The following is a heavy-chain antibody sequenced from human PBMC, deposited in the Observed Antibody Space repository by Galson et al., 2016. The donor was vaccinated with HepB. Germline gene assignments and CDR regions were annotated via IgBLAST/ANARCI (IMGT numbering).Heavy chain of an antibody. Sequence: SLRLSCAASGFSFRSYWMTWVRQAPGKGLEWVAHINQDGSEKYYVDSVEGRFTISRDNAKNSLYLQMNSLRAEDTAVYYCARGTRYFAWLWGQGTLVTVSS. V-gene: IGHV3-7*01. CDR1: GFSFRSYW. D-gene: IGHD3-9*01. J-gene: IGHJ4*02. CDR2: INQDGSEK. CDR3: ARGTRYFAWL.